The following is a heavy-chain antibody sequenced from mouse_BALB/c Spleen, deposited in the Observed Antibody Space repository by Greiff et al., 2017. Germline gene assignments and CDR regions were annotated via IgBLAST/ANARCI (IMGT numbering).Heavy chain of an antibody. CDR2: ISYDGSN. D-gene: IGHD2-4*01. CDR3: ARDRAVYYDYPWFAY. J-gene: IGHJ3*01. Sequence: EVQRVESGPGLVKPSQSLSLTCSVTGYSITSGYYWNWIRQFPGNKLEWMGYISYDGSNNYNPSLKNRISITRDTSKNQFFLKLNSVTTEDTATYYCARDRAVYYDYPWFAYWGQGTLVTVSA. CDR1: GYSITSGYY. V-gene: IGHV3-6*02.